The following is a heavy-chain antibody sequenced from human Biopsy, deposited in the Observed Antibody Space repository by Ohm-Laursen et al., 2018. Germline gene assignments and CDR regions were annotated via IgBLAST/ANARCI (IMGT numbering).Heavy chain of an antibody. D-gene: IGHD5-18*01. Sequence: GSLRLSCAASGFTFSSSWMHWARHAPGKGLEWVSRFNSDGTDTTYADSVKGRFTISRDNAKNTLYLQMNSLRVEDTAVYYCAKAGRGYIDYWGQGTLVIVSS. J-gene: IGHJ4*02. CDR2: FNSDGTDT. CDR1: GFTFSSSW. V-gene: IGHV3-74*01. CDR3: AKAGRGYIDY.